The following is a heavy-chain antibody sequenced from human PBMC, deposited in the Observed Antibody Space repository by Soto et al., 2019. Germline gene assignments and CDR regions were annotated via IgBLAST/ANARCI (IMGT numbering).Heavy chain of an antibody. J-gene: IGHJ4*02. CDR2: IIPILGIA. CDR3: ACSGGSCYPGY. CDR1: GGTFSSYT. Sequence: ASVKVSCKASGGTFSSYTISWVRQAPGQGLEWMGRIIPILGIANYAQKFQGRVTITADKSTSTAYMELSSLRSEDTAVYYCACSGGSCYPGYWGQGTLVTVSS. D-gene: IGHD2-15*01. V-gene: IGHV1-69*02.